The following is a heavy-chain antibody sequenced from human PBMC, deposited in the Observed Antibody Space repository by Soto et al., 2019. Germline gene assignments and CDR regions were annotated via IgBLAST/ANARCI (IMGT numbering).Heavy chain of an antibody. D-gene: IGHD3-10*01. Sequence: SETLSLTCTVSGGSVSSGSYYWSWIRQPPGKGLEWIGYIYYSGSTNYNPSLKSRVTISVDTSKNQFSLKLSSVTAADTAVYYCARAFNCGSGSSYWGGFDYWGNGTLVTVSS. CDR3: ARAFNCGSGSSYWGGFDY. CDR2: IYYSGST. J-gene: IGHJ4*01. V-gene: IGHV4-61*01. CDR1: GGSVSSGSYY.